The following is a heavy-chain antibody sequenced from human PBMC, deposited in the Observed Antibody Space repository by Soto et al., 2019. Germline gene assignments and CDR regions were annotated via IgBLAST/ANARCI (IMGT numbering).Heavy chain of an antibody. CDR2: INPSGGST. Sequence: QVQLVQSGAEVKKPGASVKVSCKASGYTFTSYYMHWVRQAPGQGLEWMGIINPSGGSTSYAQKVQRRVTTPRDTSTSTVYLELSSLRSEDTAVYYCAREASPSIAAPRAYSYYGRDVWGQGTTVTVSS. V-gene: IGHV1-46*01. CDR3: AREASPSIAAPRAYSYYGRDV. J-gene: IGHJ6*02. CDR1: GYTFTSYY. D-gene: IGHD6-6*01.